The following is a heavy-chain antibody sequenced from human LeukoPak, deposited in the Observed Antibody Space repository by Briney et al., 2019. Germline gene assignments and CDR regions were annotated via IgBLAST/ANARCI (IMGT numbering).Heavy chain of an antibody. D-gene: IGHD5-24*01. V-gene: IGHV3-30*19. CDR2: ISYDGSNK. Sequence: GGSLRLSCAASGFTFSSYGMHWVRQAPGKGLEWVAVISYDGSNKYYADSVKGRFTISRDNSKNTLYLQMNSLRAEDTAVYYCAREMATPALDYWGQGTLVTVSS. CDR1: GFTFSSYG. J-gene: IGHJ4*02. CDR3: AREMATPALDY.